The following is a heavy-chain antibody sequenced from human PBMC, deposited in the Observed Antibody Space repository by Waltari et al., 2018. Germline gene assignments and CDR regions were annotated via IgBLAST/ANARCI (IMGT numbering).Heavy chain of an antibody. D-gene: IGHD1-7*01. CDR1: GYTFPASY. CDR3: AREALGGTKAFDM. Sequence: QIQIMQSGAEVKKPGASVKVSCQASGYTFPASYIHWARQAPGQGLEWMGWINSNTGGADCAQSFQGRVTVTRDTSISTVYMELSGLTSDDTAVYYCAREALGGTKAFDMWGQGTMVTVSS. CDR2: INSNTGGA. V-gene: IGHV1-2*02. J-gene: IGHJ3*02.